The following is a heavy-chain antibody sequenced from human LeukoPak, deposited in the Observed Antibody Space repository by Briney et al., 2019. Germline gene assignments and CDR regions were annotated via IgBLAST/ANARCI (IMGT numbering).Heavy chain of an antibody. J-gene: IGHJ4*02. CDR2: ISSSGSTI. V-gene: IGHV3-11*04. D-gene: IGHD6-19*01. Sequence: PGGSLRLSCAASGLTFSDYYMSWIRQAPGKGLEWVSYISSSGSTIYYADSVKGRFTISRDNAKNSLYLQMNSLRAEDTAVYYCARQPYSSGWYFDYWGQGTLVTVSS. CDR1: GLTFSDYY. CDR3: ARQPYSSGWYFDY.